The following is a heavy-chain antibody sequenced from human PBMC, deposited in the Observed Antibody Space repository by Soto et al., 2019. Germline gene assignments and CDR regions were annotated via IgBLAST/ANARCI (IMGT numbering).Heavy chain of an antibody. CDR1: GGTFGSYT. D-gene: IGHD2-15*01. CDR3: ARAEGYCSGGSCYGFDY. V-gene: IGHV1-69*02. Sequence: QVQLVQSGAEVKKPGSSVKVSCKASGGTFGSYTISWVRQAPGQGLEWRGRIIPILGIANYAQKFQGRVTITADKSTSTAYMELSSLRSEDTAVYYCARAEGYCSGGSCYGFDYWGQGTLVTVSS. CDR2: IIPILGIA. J-gene: IGHJ4*02.